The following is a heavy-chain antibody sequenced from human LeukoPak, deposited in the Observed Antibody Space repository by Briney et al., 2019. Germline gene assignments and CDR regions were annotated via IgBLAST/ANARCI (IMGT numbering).Heavy chain of an antibody. CDR1: GFTFSSYG. V-gene: IGHV3-30*18. D-gene: IGHD1-26*01. Sequence: GGSLSLSCAAWGFTFSSYGIQGVRQATGKGLEGVAVISYDGSNKYYADSVKARFPISRDNSKNTLYLQMNRLRAEDTAVYYCAKTPRGWAATFDYWGQGTLVTVSS. CDR2: ISYDGSNK. J-gene: IGHJ4*02. CDR3: AKTPRGWAATFDY.